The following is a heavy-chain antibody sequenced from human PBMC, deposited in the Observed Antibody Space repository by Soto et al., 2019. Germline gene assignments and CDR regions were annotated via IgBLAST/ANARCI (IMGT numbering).Heavy chain of an antibody. CDR3: ARATSKYCSGGSCYYYYYYYYMDV. Sequence: PSETLSLTCTVSGGSISSGVYYWSWIRQHPGKGLEWIGYIYYSGSTYYNPSLKSRVTISVDTSKNQFSLKLSSVTAADTAVYYCARATSKYCSGGSCYYYYYYYYMDVWGKGTTVTVSS. CDR1: GGSISSGVYY. V-gene: IGHV4-31*03. D-gene: IGHD2-15*01. J-gene: IGHJ6*03. CDR2: IYYSGST.